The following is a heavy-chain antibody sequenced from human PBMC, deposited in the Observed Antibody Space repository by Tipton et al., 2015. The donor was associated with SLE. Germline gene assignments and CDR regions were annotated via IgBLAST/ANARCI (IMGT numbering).Heavy chain of an antibody. J-gene: IGHJ4*02. CDR3: ATYVAIAAADIDY. CDR1: GGSISSCDYS. Sequence: TLSLTCTVSGGSISSCDYSWNGIRTPAGKGLEWIGRVYSSGSTIYNPSIKSRITLSLDTSKNQFSLRVNSVTAADTAVYFCATYVAIAAADIDYWGQGMLVTVSS. D-gene: IGHD6-13*01. V-gene: IGHV4-61*02. CDR2: VYSSGST.